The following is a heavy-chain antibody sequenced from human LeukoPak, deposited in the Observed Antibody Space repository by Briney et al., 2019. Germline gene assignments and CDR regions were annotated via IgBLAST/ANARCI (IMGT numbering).Heavy chain of an antibody. CDR1: GGSFSSGGYY. J-gene: IGHJ4*02. CDR2: IYYSGST. V-gene: IGHV4-31*03. D-gene: IGHD6-19*01. CDR3: ARVLQWLGRFDY. Sequence: PAQTLSLTCTVSGGSFSSGGYYWSWIRQHPGKGLEWIGYIYYSGSTYDNPSLKSRVTISVDTSKNQFSLKLSSVTAADTAVYYCARVLQWLGRFDYWGQGTLVTVSS.